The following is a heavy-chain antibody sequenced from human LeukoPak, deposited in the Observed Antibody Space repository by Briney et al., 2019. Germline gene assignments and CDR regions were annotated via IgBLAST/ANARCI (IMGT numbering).Heavy chain of an antibody. D-gene: IGHD2/OR15-2a*01. CDR2: IYYSGST. V-gene: IGHV4-39*01. J-gene: IGHJ4*02. Sequence: SETLSLTCTVSGGSISSSSYFWGWIRQPPGKGLEWIGTIYYSGSTYYNPSLKSRVTFSLDTSNNQFSLKLSSVTAADTAVYFCARHNPFRPFPDYRGQGTLVTVSS. CDR3: ARHNPFRPFPDY. CDR1: GGSISSSSYF.